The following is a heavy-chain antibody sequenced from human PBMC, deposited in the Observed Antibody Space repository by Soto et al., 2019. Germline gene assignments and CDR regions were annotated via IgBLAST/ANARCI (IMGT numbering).Heavy chain of an antibody. V-gene: IGHV3-11*05. CDR1: GFTFSDYY. J-gene: IGHJ1*01. D-gene: IGHD2-21*02. CDR2: IGGSGYT. Sequence: QLQLVESGGGLVKPGGSLRLSCAASGFTFSDYYMSCIRQSPGEDLEWIPYIGGSGYTKYADFVKGRFTISSDNAKNSLYLQMNSRRVEDTAIYYCARGSVAGTVIPPAMDFQHWGQATLVTVSS. CDR3: ARGSVAGTVIPPAMDFQH.